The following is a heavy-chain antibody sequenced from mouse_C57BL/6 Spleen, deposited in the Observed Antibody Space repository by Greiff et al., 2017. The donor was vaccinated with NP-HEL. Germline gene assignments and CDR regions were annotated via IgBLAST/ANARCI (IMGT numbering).Heavy chain of an antibody. Sequence: EVQLQQSGPELVKPGASVKISCKASGYTFTDYYMNWVKQSHGKSLEWIGDINPNNGGTSYNQKFKGKATLTVDKSSSTAYMELRSLTSEDSAVYYCARDDYDGKNYRGQGTTLTVSS. D-gene: IGHD2-4*01. CDR2: INPNNGGT. CDR1: GYTFTDYY. J-gene: IGHJ2*01. V-gene: IGHV1-26*01. CDR3: ARDDYDGKNY.